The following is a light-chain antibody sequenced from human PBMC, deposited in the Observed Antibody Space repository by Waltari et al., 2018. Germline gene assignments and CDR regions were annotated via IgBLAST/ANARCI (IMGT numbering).Light chain of an antibody. CDR3: QSADSSGTPVI. Sequence: SFELTQPPSVSVSPGQTASITCSGNTLPKQYAYWYQQKPGQAPVLIMYKDSERPSGIPERFPGSSSGTTVTLTISGVQAEDEADYYCQSADSSGTPVIFGGGTKLTVL. V-gene: IGLV3-25*03. CDR2: KDS. J-gene: IGLJ2*01. CDR1: TLPKQY.